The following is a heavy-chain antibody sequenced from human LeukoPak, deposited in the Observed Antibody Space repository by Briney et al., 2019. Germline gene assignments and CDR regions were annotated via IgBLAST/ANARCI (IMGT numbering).Heavy chain of an antibody. V-gene: IGHV3-23*01. CDR2: ISGSGHST. CDR1: GFTFSTYA. J-gene: IGHJ4*02. CDR3: AKWDSGYDRRLSHPLDC. Sequence: GGSLRLSCAASGFTFSTYAVSWVRQAPGKGLEWVSGISGSGHSTYYADSVKGRFTISRDNSKNTLYLQMNSLRAEDAAVYYCAKWDSGYDRRLSHPLDCWGQGTLVTVSS. D-gene: IGHD5-12*01.